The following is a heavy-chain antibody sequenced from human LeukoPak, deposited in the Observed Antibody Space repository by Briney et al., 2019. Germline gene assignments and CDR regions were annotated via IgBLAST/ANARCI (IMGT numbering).Heavy chain of an antibody. J-gene: IGHJ6*03. CDR2: IIPIFGTA. V-gene: IGHV1-69*05. Sequence: SVKVSCKASGGTFSSYAISWVRQAPGQGLEWMGGIIPIFGTANYAQKFQGRVTMTRNTSISTAYMELSSLRSEDTAVYYCARGPIAVAGYYYYYYMDVWGKGTTVTISS. D-gene: IGHD6-19*01. CDR3: ARGPIAVAGYYYYYYMDV. CDR1: GGTFSSYA.